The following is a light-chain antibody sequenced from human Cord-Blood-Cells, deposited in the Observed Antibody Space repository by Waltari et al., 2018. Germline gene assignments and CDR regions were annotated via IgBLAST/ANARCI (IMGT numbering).Light chain of an antibody. V-gene: IGLV2-8*01. CDR3: SSYAGSNNYV. CDR2: EVS. Sequence: QSALTQPPSASGSPGQSVTISCTGTRSAVGGYNSVSCDQQHPGKAPKLMIYEVSKRPSGVPDRFSGSKSGNTASLTVSGLQAEDEADYYCSSYAGSNNYVFGTGTKVTVL. J-gene: IGLJ1*01. CDR1: RSAVGGYNS.